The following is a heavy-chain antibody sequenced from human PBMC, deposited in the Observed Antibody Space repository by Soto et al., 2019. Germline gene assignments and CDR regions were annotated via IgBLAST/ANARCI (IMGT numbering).Heavy chain of an antibody. J-gene: IGHJ3*02. Sequence: GGSLRLSCAASGFTFDDYAMHWVRQAPGKGLEWVSGISWNSGSIGYADSVKGRFTISRDNAKNSLYLQMNSLRGEDTALYYCAKEGYYGSGSKGAFDIWGQGTMVTVSS. CDR2: ISWNSGSI. CDR1: GFTFDDYA. CDR3: AKEGYYGSGSKGAFDI. V-gene: IGHV3-9*01. D-gene: IGHD3-10*01.